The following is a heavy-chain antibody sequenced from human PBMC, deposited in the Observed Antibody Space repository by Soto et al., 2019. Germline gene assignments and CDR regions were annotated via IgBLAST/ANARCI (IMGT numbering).Heavy chain of an antibody. V-gene: IGHV4-61*01. Sequence: SETLSLTCTVSGGSVSSGNYYWSWIRQPPGKGLEWIGYIYYSGSTNYNPSLKSRVTISVDTSKNQFSLKLSSVTAADTAVYYCARRTVAEHFDYWGQGTLVTVSS. CDR2: IYYSGST. D-gene: IGHD4-17*01. CDR3: ARRTVAEHFDY. CDR1: GGSVSSGNYY. J-gene: IGHJ4*02.